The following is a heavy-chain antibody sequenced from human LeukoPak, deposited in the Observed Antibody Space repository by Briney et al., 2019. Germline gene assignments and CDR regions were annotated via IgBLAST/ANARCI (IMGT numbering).Heavy chain of an antibody. CDR3: ARTATTVTDWYFDL. D-gene: IGHD4-17*01. J-gene: IGHJ2*01. Sequence: ASVKVSCKASGYTFTSNYIHWVRQAPGQGLEWMGMIYPRDGSTSCAQKFQGRVTVTRDTSTSTVYMELSSLRSEDTAVYYCARTATTVTDWYFDLWGRGTLVTVSS. V-gene: IGHV1-46*01. CDR1: GYTFTSNY. CDR2: IYPRDGST.